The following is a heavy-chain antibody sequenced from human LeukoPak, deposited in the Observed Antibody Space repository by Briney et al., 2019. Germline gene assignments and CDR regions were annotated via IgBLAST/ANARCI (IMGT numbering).Heavy chain of an antibody. D-gene: IGHD3-22*01. V-gene: IGHV3-30*02. CDR3: AKHPLIVVVITLVDY. J-gene: IGHJ4*02. CDR2: IRYDGSNK. CDR1: GFTFSTYG. Sequence: GGSLRLSCAASGFTFSTYGMHWVRQAPGKGLEWVAFIRYDGSNKYYADSVKGRFTISRDNSKNTLYLQMNSLRAEDTAVYYCAKHPLIVVVITLVDYWGQGTLVTVSS.